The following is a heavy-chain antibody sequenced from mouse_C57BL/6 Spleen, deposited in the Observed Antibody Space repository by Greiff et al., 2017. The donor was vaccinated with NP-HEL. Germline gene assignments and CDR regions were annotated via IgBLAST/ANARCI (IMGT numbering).Heavy chain of an antibody. Sequence: QVQLQQPGAELVKPGASVKLSCKASGYTFTSYWMQWVKQRPGQGLEWIGEIDPSDSYTNYNQKFKGKATLTVDTSSSTAYMQLSSLTSEDAAVYYCAIMVTNYFDYWGQGTTLTVSS. CDR2: IDPSDSYT. CDR1: GYTFTSYW. D-gene: IGHD2-2*01. J-gene: IGHJ2*01. CDR3: AIMVTNYFDY. V-gene: IGHV1-50*01.